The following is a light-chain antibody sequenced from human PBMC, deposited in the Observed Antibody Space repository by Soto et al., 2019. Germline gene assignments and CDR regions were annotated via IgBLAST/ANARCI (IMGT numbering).Light chain of an antibody. V-gene: IGLV2-14*03. J-gene: IGLJ2*01. CDR3: SSYTSKTPGVI. CDR2: AVS. CDR1: SSDLGAYNY. Sequence: QSALTQPASVSGSPGQSISISCTGTSSDLGAYNYVSWYQHHPGKAPTLIIYAVSNRPSGVSNRFSASKSGNTASLTISGLQGEDEADYYCSSYTSKTPGVIFGGGTKVTVL.